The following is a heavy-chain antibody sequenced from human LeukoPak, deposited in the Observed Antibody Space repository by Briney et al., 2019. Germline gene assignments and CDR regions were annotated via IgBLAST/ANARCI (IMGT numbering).Heavy chain of an antibody. V-gene: IGHV3-33*08. CDR1: GFTFSDYY. D-gene: IGHD6-13*01. J-gene: IGHJ4*02. Sequence: PGGSLRLSCAASGFTFSDYYMGWIRQAPGKGLEWVTFIWYDGSNKYYADSVKGRFTISRDNSKNTLYLQMNSLRAEDTAVYYCARGFDSSSGIDYWGQGTLVTVSS. CDR3: ARGFDSSSGIDY. CDR2: IWYDGSNK.